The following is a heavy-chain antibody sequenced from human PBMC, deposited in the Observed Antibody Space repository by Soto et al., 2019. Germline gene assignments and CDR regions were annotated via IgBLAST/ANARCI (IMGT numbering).Heavy chain of an antibody. Sequence: LRLSCAASGFTFTRYSMNWVRQAPGKGLEWVSSISSTTNYIYYADSMKGRFTVSRDNAKNSVHLDMNSLSAEDTAVYYCARESEDLTSNFDYWGQGTLVTVSS. CDR2: ISSTTNYI. J-gene: IGHJ4*02. CDR1: GFTFTRYS. CDR3: ARESEDLTSNFDY. V-gene: IGHV3-21*01.